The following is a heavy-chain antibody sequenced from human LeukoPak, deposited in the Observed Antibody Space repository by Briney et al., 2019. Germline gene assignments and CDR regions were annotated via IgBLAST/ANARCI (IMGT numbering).Heavy chain of an antibody. CDR1: RFTFSNAW. CDR3: TTDPSRRYSGYDWGGDY. Sequence: GGSLRLSCAASRFTFSNAWMSWVRQAPGKGLEWVGRIKSKTDGGTTDYAAPVKGRFTISRDDSKNTLYLQMNSLKTEDTAVYYCTTDPSRRYSGYDWGGDYWGQGTLVTVSS. D-gene: IGHD5-12*01. V-gene: IGHV3-15*01. J-gene: IGHJ4*02. CDR2: IKSKTDGGTT.